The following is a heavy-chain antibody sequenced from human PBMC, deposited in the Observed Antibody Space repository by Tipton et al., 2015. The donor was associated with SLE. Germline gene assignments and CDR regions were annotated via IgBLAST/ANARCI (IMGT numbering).Heavy chain of an antibody. CDR1: GGSISSGGYY. Sequence: TLSLTCTVSGGSISSGGYYWSWIRQPAGKGLEWIGRIHTTGSTNYNSSLKSRVTISVDTSKNQFSLKLNSVTAADTAVYYCARHRLDYDYVWGSYRYFDYWGQGILVTVSS. J-gene: IGHJ4*02. CDR2: IHTTGST. CDR3: ARHRLDYDYVWGSYRYFDY. V-gene: IGHV4-61*02. D-gene: IGHD3-16*02.